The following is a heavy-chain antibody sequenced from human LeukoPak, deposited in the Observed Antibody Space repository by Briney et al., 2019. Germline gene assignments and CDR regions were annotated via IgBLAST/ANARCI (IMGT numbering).Heavy chain of an antibody. J-gene: IGHJ4*02. CDR2: IYYSGST. Sequence: PSETLSLTCTVSGGSISSHYWSWIRQPPGKGLEWIGYIYYSGSTNYNPSLKSRATISVDTSKNQFSLKLSSETAADTAVYYCARDRGNYPDYWGQGTLVTVSS. CDR3: ARDRGNYPDY. CDR1: GGSISSHY. V-gene: IGHV4-59*11.